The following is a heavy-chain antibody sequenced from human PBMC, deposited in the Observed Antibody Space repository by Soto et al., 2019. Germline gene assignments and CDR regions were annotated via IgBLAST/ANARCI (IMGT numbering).Heavy chain of an antibody. Sequence: GGSLRLSCAASGFTFSSYGMHWVRQAPGKGLEWVAVISYDGSNKYYADSVKGRFTISRDNSKNTLYLQMNSLRAEDTAVYYCAKDLGLLGYSSCFDYWGQGTLVTVSS. D-gene: IGHD3-22*01. CDR3: AKDLGLLGYSSCFDY. CDR2: ISYDGSNK. J-gene: IGHJ4*02. CDR1: GFTFSSYG. V-gene: IGHV3-30*18.